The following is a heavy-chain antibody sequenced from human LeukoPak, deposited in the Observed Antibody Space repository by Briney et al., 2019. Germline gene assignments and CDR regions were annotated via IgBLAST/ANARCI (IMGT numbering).Heavy chain of an antibody. CDR1: GGTFSSYA. J-gene: IGHJ6*03. CDR2: IIPIFGTA. V-gene: IGHV1-69*06. D-gene: IGHD3-16*01. CDR3: ARGLGARLSGYYYYMDV. Sequence: SVKVSCKASGGTFSSYAISWVRQAPGQGLEWMGGIIPIFGTANYAQKFQGRVTITADKSTSTAYMELSSLRSEDTAVYYCARGLGARLSGYYYYMDVWGKGTTVTISS.